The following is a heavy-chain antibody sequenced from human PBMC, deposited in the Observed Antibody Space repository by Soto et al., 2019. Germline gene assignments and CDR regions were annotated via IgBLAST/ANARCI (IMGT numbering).Heavy chain of an antibody. V-gene: IGHV4-59*01. CDR3: ARDHTRYGGNCLDY. CDR1: GGSINNYY. Sequence: PSETLSLTCTVSGGSINNYYWSWIRQPPGKALEWIGYIYSSGSTNYNPSLKSRATISVDTSKNQFSLKLSSVTAADTAVYYCARDHTRYGGNCLDYWGQGTLVTVSS. CDR2: IYSSGST. D-gene: IGHD2-15*01. J-gene: IGHJ4*02.